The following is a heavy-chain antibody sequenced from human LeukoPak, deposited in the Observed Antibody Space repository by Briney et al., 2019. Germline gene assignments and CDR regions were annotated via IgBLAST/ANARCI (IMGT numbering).Heavy chain of an antibody. D-gene: IGHD4-17*01. V-gene: IGHV3-23*01. J-gene: IGHJ4*02. CDR1: GFTFRSYA. Sequence: RSGGSLRLSCAPSGFTFRSYAMRWVRQAPGKGLEGVSTISCSGGSTHYAAPVKGRLTISRDSSKSTLYLQMNSLRAEDTAVYYCAKHKENYGDSCLDDYWGQGTLVTVSS. CDR2: ISCSGGST. CDR3: AKHKENYGDSCLDDY.